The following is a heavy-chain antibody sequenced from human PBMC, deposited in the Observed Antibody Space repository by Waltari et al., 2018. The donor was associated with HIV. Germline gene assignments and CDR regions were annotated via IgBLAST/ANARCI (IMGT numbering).Heavy chain of an antibody. J-gene: IGHJ3*02. CDR1: GGSISGGSYY. CDR3: AGRGIQRWFYAFDI. V-gene: IGHV4-61*02. CDR2: IYTSART. Sequence: QVQLQESGPGLVKPSQTLSLTGTVSGGSISGGSYYWSWIRQPAGKGVEWIGRIYTSARTNYTPALTSRVTISVDTSKNQFSLKLSSVTAEDTAVYYCAGRGIQRWFYAFDIWGQGTMVTVSS. D-gene: IGHD5-18*01.